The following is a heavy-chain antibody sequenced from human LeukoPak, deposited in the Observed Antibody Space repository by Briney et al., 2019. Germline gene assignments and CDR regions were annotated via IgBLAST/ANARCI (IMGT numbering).Heavy chain of an antibody. J-gene: IGHJ4*02. CDR3: ARDWVYKIDY. CDR2: ISHDGII. Sequence: QPGGSLRLSCETAGFTFSSYVMRWVRRTPGKGLVWVSRISHDGIISYADFVKGRFTISRDNAKNTLILQMNSLRVEDTAVYYCARDWVYKIDYWGRGTLVTVSS. D-gene: IGHD5-24*01. CDR1: GFTFSSYV. V-gene: IGHV3-74*01.